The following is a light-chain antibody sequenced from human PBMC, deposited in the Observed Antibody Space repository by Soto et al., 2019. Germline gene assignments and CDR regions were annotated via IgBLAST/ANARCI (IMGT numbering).Light chain of an antibody. Sequence: QTVVTQPPSVSGAPGRRVTISCTGSSSNIGAGYDVQWYQHLPGTAPKLLIYDNSNRPSGVPDRFSGSKSGTSASLAITGLQAEDEADYYCQSYDRSLSGSVFGGGTKLTVL. CDR3: QSYDRSLSGSV. J-gene: IGLJ2*01. CDR1: SSNIGAGYD. V-gene: IGLV1-40*01. CDR2: DNS.